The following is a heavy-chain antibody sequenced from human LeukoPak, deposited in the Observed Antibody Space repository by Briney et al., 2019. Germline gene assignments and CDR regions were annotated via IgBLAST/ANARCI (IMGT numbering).Heavy chain of an antibody. V-gene: IGHV5-51*01. J-gene: IGHJ4*02. CDR3: TRAWSLDY. CDR1: GYSFTTYS. CDR2: INPTDSDA. Sequence: GESLKISCKASGYSFTTYSIGWVRQMPGKGLEWVGFINPTDSDATYSPSFQGQVIISADKSISTAYLQWSSLKASDTAMYYCTRAWSLDYWGQGTLVTVSS. D-gene: IGHD2-15*01.